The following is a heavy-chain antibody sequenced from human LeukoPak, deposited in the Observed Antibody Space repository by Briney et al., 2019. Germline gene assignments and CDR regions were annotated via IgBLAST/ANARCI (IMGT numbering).Heavy chain of an antibody. Sequence: SQTLSLTCTVSGGSIRSGNYYWSWIRQHPGKGLEWIGYIYYSGSTYYNPSLKSRVTISLDTSKDQFSLMLSSVTAADTALYYCARGQLSAIPYYSYGMDVWGPGTTVTVSS. CDR2: IYYSGST. CDR3: ARGQLSAIPYYSYGMDV. CDR1: GGSIRSGNYY. V-gene: IGHV4-31*03. J-gene: IGHJ6*02. D-gene: IGHD3-16*02.